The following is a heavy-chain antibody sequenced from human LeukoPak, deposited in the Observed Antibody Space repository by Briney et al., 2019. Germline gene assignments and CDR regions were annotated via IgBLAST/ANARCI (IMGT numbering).Heavy chain of an antibody. D-gene: IGHD2-2*01. Sequence: GGSLRLSCAASGFTFDDYAMHWVRQAPGKGLEWVSLISWDGGSTYYADSVKGQFTISRDNSKNSLYLQMNSLRAEDTASYYCAKDVGYEYYYYMDVWGKGTTVTVSS. V-gene: IGHV3-43D*03. CDR2: ISWDGGST. CDR1: GFTFDDYA. CDR3: AKDVGYEYYYYMDV. J-gene: IGHJ6*03.